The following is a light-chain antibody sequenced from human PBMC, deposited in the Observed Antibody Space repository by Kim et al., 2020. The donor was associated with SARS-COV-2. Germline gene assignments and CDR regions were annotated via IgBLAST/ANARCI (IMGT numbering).Light chain of an antibody. CDR2: GVS. CDR3: QHYGSSGT. V-gene: IGKV3-20*01. Sequence: EIVLTQSPGTLSLSPGERATLSCRASQSVSSYLAWYQQKPGQAPRLLIYGVSSRATGIPDRFSGGGSGTDFTLTISRLEPEDFALYYCQHYGSSGTFGQGTKVEIK. CDR1: QSVSSY. J-gene: IGKJ1*01.